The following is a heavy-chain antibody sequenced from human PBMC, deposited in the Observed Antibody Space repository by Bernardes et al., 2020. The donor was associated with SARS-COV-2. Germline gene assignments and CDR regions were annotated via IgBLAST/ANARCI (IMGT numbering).Heavy chain of an antibody. D-gene: IGHD3-3*01. Sequence: ASVKVSCKASGYTFTGHYIYWVRQAPGQGLEWMGRINCNSGVTDYAQKFQGRVTMTRDTSITTAHMELTRLTSDDTAVYYCAREGRFLDLLVFYHAMDVWGQGTPVTISS. J-gene: IGHJ6*02. V-gene: IGHV1-2*06. CDR1: GYTFTGHY. CDR2: INCNSGVT. CDR3: AREGRFLDLLVFYHAMDV.